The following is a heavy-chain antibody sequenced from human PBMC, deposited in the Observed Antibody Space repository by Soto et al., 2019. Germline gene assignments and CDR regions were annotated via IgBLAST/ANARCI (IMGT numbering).Heavy chain of an antibody. V-gene: IGHV1-18*01. Sequence: QVQLVQSGAELRKPGASVKVSCKASGYSFSSYGINWVRQAPGQGLEWMGGINTYNGNRNYAQKFEDRVTMTTATSTNTVYMELRSRKSDDTAIYYCARDRLRGYDSSGFYSWGQGTLVTVSS. D-gene: IGHD3-22*01. J-gene: IGHJ4*02. CDR2: INTYNGNR. CDR1: GYSFSSYG. CDR3: ARDRLRGYDSSGFYS.